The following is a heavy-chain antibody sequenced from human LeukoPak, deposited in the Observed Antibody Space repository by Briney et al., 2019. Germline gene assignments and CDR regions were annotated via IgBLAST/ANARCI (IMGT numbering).Heavy chain of an antibody. J-gene: IGHJ5*02. CDR2: ISYDGSNK. Sequence: GGSLRLSCAASGFTFSSYAMHWVRQAPGKGLEWVAVISYDGSNKYYADSVKGRFTISRDNSKNMLYLQMNSLRAEDTAVYYCARGLRRLTIYNWFDPWGQGTLVTVSS. D-gene: IGHD3-3*01. CDR1: GFTFSSYA. CDR3: ARGLRRLTIYNWFDP. V-gene: IGHV3-30-3*01.